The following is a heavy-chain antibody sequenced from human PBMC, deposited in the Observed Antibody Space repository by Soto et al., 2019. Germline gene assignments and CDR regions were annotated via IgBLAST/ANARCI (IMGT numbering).Heavy chain of an antibody. CDR1: GYTFTSYG. Sequence: QVQLVQSGAEVKKPGASVKVSCKASGYTFTSYGISWVRQAPGQGLEWIGWISAYNGNTNYAQKLQGRVTMTTDTSTSTAYMELRSLRSDDTAVYYCARDLGRELRYFDWSTYYFDYWGQGTLVTVSS. V-gene: IGHV1-18*01. J-gene: IGHJ4*02. D-gene: IGHD3-9*01. CDR2: ISAYNGNT. CDR3: ARDLGRELRYFDWSTYYFDY.